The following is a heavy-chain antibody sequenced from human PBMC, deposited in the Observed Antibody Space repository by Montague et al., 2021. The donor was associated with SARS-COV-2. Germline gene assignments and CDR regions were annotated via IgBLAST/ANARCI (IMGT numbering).Heavy chain of an antibody. V-gene: IGHV3-30*04. Sequence: SLRLSCAASGFTFNSYAMHWVRQAPGKGLEWVAVISYDGTNEYYADSVKGRFTISRDNSKNTLYLQMNSLRAEDTAVYYCAREGITAAGKDFDYWGQGTLVTVSS. CDR1: GFTFNSYA. CDR2: ISYDGTNE. CDR3: AREGITAAGKDFDY. D-gene: IGHD6-13*01. J-gene: IGHJ4*02.